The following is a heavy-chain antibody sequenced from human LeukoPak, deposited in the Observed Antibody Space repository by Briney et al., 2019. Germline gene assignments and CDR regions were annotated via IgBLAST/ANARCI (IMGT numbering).Heavy chain of an antibody. CDR1: GFTFSSYS. D-gene: IGHD4-17*01. Sequence: GGSLRLSCAASGFTFSSYSMNWVRQAPGKGLGWVSSISSSSSYIYYADSVKGRFTISRDNSKNTLYLQMNSLRAEDTAVYYCAKDRYGQLALHYYYYMDVWGKGTTVTISS. J-gene: IGHJ6*03. CDR3: AKDRYGQLALHYYYYMDV. CDR2: ISSSSSYI. V-gene: IGHV3-21*04.